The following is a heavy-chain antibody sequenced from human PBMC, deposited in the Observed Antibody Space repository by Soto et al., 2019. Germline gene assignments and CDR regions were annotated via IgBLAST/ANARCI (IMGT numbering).Heavy chain of an antibody. CDR1: GGSLTKYY. V-gene: IGHV4-4*07. D-gene: IGHD3-16*01. CDR3: ARENNDLGSFYPLAMDS. CDR2: VSTSGNV. J-gene: IGHJ6*03. Sequence: PFVTLSLTCTVSGGSLTKYYWSWIRQPAGKGLEWIGRVSTSGNVVSKASLRSRLTMSVDTSKNQFSLRLTSVTAAATAVYYCARENNDLGSFYPLAMDSWGKGATVTVSS.